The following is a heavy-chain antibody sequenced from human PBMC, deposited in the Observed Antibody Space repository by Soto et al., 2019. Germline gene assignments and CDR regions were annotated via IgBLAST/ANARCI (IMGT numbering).Heavy chain of an antibody. V-gene: IGHV3-30*18. CDR2: VSYDDTYK. CDR1: GFSFSSYG. Sequence: GGSLRLSCAASGFSFSSYGMHWVRQAPGKGLEWVAVVSYDDTYKFYADSVKGRFTISRDDSKNTLFLQMSSLRVEDTAVYYCVKGWDQGDYWGQGTLVTVSS. CDR3: VKGWDQGDY. D-gene: IGHD1-26*01. J-gene: IGHJ4*02.